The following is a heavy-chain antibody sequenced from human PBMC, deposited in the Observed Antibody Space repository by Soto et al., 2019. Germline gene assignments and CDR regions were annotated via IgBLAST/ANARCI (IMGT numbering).Heavy chain of an antibody. D-gene: IGHD1-26*01. CDR3: ARGSGSYYVFDY. CDR2: IYYVGNT. CDR1: GGPITNTGYS. V-gene: IGHV4-39*01. J-gene: IGHJ4*02. Sequence: SETLSLTCTVSGGPITNTGYSWAWIRQTPGKGLGWIGSIYYVGNTYYKPSLKSRVTISVDTSKNQFSLKLSSVTAADTAVYYCARGSGSYYVFDYWGQGTLVTVSS.